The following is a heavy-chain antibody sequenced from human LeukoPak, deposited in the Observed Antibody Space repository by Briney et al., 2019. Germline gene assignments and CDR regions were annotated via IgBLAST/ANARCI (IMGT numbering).Heavy chain of an antibody. CDR2: ISYDGSNK. Sequence: GGSLRLSCTASGFTFGDYAMHWVRQAPGKGLEWVAAISYDGSNKRYADSVKGRFTISRDNSKNTLYLQMNSLRADNTAVYYCARGLRIAVAGNIDYWGQGTLVTVSS. D-gene: IGHD6-19*01. CDR1: GFTFGDYA. J-gene: IGHJ4*02. CDR3: ARGLRIAVAGNIDY. V-gene: IGHV3-30*04.